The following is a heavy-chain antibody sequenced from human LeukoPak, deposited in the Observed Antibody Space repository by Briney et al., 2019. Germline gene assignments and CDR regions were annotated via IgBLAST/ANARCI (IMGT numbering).Heavy chain of an antibody. CDR2: IHPGRGDT. D-gene: IGHD7-27*01. CDR3: ARDRNWGPDY. Sequence: ASVKVSCKALGYTFTDHYFHWLRQAPGQGLEWMGWIHPGRGDTNYAQKFQGRVSLTRDTSISTAYMELSRLTSDDTAVYYCARDRNWGPDYWGQGTLASVSS. CDR1: GYTFTDHY. V-gene: IGHV1-2*02. J-gene: IGHJ4*02.